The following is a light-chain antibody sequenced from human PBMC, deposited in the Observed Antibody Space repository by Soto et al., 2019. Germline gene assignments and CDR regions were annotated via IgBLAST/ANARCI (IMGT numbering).Light chain of an antibody. CDR2: DTG. Sequence: QTVVTQEPSLTVSPGGTVTLTCGSSTGDVTSGHYPYWFQQNPGQAPRTLIYDTGKKHSWTPARFSGSLLGGKAALTLSGAQPEDEADYYCLLFYSGARVFGGGTKVTVL. CDR3: LLFYSGARV. CDR1: TGDVTSGHY. J-gene: IGLJ2*01. V-gene: IGLV7-46*01.